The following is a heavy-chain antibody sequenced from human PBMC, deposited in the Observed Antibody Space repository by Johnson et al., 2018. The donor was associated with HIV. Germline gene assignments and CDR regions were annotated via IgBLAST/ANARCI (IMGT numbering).Heavy chain of an antibody. V-gene: IGHV3-74*01. CDR2: IYSDGST. J-gene: IGHJ3*02. CDR3: ARDRGGSSYSWVAFDI. D-gene: IGHD5-18*01. CDR1: GFAFRSYW. Sequence: VQLVESGGGLVQPGGSLRLSCAASGFAFRSYWMHWVRQAPGKGLVWVSFIYSDGSTYYADSVKGRFTISRDNSKNTVYLQMNSLRAEDTAMYYCARDRGGSSYSWVAFDIWGQGTIVTVSS.